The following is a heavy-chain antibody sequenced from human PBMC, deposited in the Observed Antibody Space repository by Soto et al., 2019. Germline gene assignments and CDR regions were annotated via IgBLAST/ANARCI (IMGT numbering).Heavy chain of an antibody. Sequence: PSETLSLTCSVSGGSISGHYWSWIRQPPGKGLEWIGYIYYSGSTNYNPSLKSRVTISVDTSRNQYSLKLNSVTAADTAVYYCAGNFSTGNYYHWFETWGQGTRVTVS. D-gene: IGHD1-26*01. V-gene: IGHV4-59*11. J-gene: IGHJ5*02. CDR1: GGSISGHY. CDR2: IYYSGST. CDR3: AGNFSTGNYYHWFET.